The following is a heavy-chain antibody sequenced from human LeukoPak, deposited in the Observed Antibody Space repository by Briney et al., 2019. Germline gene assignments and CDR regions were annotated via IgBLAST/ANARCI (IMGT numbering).Heavy chain of an antibody. CDR2: ISGSGGST. CDR1: RFTFSSYA. J-gene: IGHJ4*02. Sequence: GGSLRLSCAAPRFTFSSYAMSWVRQAPGKGLEWVSAISGSGGSTYYADSVKGRFTISRDNSKNTLYLQMNSLRAEDTAVYYCAKTGTPWYYFDHWGQGSLVTVSS. D-gene: IGHD6-13*01. V-gene: IGHV3-23*01. CDR3: AKTGTPWYYFDH.